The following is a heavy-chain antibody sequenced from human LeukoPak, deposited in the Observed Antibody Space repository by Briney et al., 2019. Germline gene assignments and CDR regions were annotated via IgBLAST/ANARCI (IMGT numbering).Heavy chain of an antibody. CDR2: IYTNGST. J-gene: IGHJ5*02. D-gene: IGHD3-10*01. CDR1: GGSISSGSYY. V-gene: IGHV4-61*02. Sequence: PSETLSLTCPVSGGSISSGSYYWSWIRQPAGKGLEWIGRIYTNGSTNYNPSLKSRVTISVETSKNQFSLKLSSVTAADTAVYYCARGSRWRFGEFSGFNWFDPWGQGTLVTVSS. CDR3: ARGSRWRFGEFSGFNWFDP.